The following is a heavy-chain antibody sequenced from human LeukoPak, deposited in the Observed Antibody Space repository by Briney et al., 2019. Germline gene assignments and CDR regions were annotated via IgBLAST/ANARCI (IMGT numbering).Heavy chain of an antibody. CDR3: AIGRGYSYGYAGPHAFDI. V-gene: IGHV6-1*01. J-gene: IGHJ3*02. CDR1: GDSVSSHSAA. CDR2: TYYRSKWYN. Sequence: SQTLSLTCAISGDSVSSHSAAWNWIRQSPSRGLEWLGRTYYRSKWYNDYAVSVKSRITINPDTSKNQFSLQLNSVTPEDTAVYYCAIGRGYSYGYAGPHAFDIWGQGTMVTVSS. D-gene: IGHD5-18*01.